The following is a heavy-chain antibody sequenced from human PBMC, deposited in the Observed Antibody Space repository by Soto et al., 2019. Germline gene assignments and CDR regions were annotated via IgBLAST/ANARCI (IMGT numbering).Heavy chain of an antibody. J-gene: IGHJ6*02. CDR3: ARLLLWRGSGSYYYYYGMDV. D-gene: IGHD3-10*01. Sequence: GASVKVSCKASGYTFTSYGISCVRQAPGQGLEWMGWISAYNGNTNYAQKLQGRVTMTTDTSTSTAYMELRSLRSDDTAVYYCARLLLWRGSGSYYYYYGMDVWGQGTTVTVSS. V-gene: IGHV1-18*01. CDR1: GYTFTSYG. CDR2: ISAYNGNT.